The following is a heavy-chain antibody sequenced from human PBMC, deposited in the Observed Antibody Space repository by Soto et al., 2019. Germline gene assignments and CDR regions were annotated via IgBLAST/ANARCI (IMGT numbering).Heavy chain of an antibody. CDR3: ARAWGHSYGFDP. J-gene: IGHJ5*02. V-gene: IGHV1-18*04. D-gene: IGHD5-18*01. Sequence: ASVKVSCKASGYTFTGYYMHWVRQAPGQGLEWMGWISAYNGNTNYAQKLQGRVTMTTDTSTSTAYMELRSLRSDDTAVYYCARAWGHSYGFDPWGQGTLVTVSS. CDR1: GYTFTGYY. CDR2: ISAYNGNT.